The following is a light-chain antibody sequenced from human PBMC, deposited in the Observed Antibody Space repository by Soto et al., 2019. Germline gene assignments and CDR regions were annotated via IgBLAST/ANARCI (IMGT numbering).Light chain of an antibody. Sequence: DIQMTQSPSTLSASVGDRVTITCRASQSISSWLAWYQQTPGKAPNLLIYKASSLASGVPSRFSGSGSGTEFTLTISSLQPDDFATYYCQQFNSYSLTFGGGTKVEIK. V-gene: IGKV1-5*03. CDR1: QSISSW. CDR3: QQFNSYSLT. J-gene: IGKJ4*01. CDR2: KAS.